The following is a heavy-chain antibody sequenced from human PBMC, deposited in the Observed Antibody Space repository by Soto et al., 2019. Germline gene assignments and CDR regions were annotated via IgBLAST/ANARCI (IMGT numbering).Heavy chain of an antibody. V-gene: IGHV1-69*06. CDR2: IIPVFNST. Sequence: QVQLVQSGAEVKTPGSSLKVSCKVSGSRFSNYVISWVRQAPGHGLEWLGRIIPVFNSTKYAQSFQGRVTITADKSTSTASLGLSSLRSDDTAVYYCAREGRGKKAGYNGLVSLGYWGQGTLFTVAS. CDR3: AREGRGKKAGYNGLVSLGY. J-gene: IGHJ4*02. CDR1: GSRFSNYV. D-gene: IGHD2-2*02.